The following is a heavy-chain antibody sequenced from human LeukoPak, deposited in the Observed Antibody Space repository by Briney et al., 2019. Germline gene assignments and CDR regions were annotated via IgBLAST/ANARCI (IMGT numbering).Heavy chain of an antibody. Sequence: VSVKVSCKASGYTFTGYYMHWVRQAPGQGLEWMGWINPNSGGTNYAQKFQGRVTMTRDTSISTAYMELSRLRSDDTAVYYCAGSGYSSSSGGHYWGQGTLVTVSS. CDR3: AGSGYSSSSGGHY. CDR1: GYTFTGYY. D-gene: IGHD6-6*01. CDR2: INPNSGGT. V-gene: IGHV1-2*02. J-gene: IGHJ4*02.